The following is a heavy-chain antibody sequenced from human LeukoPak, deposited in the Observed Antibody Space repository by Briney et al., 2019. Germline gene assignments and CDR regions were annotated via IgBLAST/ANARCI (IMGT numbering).Heavy chain of an antibody. J-gene: IGHJ5*02. V-gene: IGHV1-2*02. Sequence: ASVKVSCKASGYTFTGYYIHWVRQAPGQGLEWMGWINPNSGGTNYAQKFQGRATMTRDTSITTAYMELSGLRSDDTAVYYCARGDIVVVPTASNWFDPWGQGTLVTVSS. CDR3: ARGDIVVVPTASNWFDP. CDR1: GYTFTGYY. CDR2: INPNSGGT. D-gene: IGHD2-2*01.